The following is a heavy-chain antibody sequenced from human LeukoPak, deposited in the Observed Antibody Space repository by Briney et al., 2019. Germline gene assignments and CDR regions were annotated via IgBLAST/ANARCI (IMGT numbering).Heavy chain of an antibody. CDR3: ARDGCSSTSCYSPSIDY. V-gene: IGHV1-2*02. J-gene: IGHJ4*02. CDR2: INPNSGGT. Sequence: ASVKVSCKASGYTFTGYYMHWVRQAPGQGLEWMGWINPNSGGTNYAQKFEGRVTMTRDTSISTAYMELSRLRSDDTAVYYCARDGCSSTSCYSPSIDYWGQGTLVTVSS. D-gene: IGHD2-2*02. CDR1: GYTFTGYY.